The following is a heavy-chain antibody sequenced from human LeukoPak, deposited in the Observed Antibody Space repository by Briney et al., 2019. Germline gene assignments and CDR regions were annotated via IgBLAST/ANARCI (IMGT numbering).Heavy chain of an antibody. J-gene: IGHJ4*02. V-gene: IGHV4-59*08. CDR1: GGSITYYY. CDR2: IDHSGNT. CDR3: ARLSIVGATNCDY. D-gene: IGHD1-26*01. Sequence: SETLSLTCIVSGGSITYYYWNWIRQPPGKGLEWIGYIDHSGNTNYNPSLKSRVTISVDTSKNQFSLKLSSVTAADTAVYYCARLSIVGATNCDYWGQGTLVTVSS.